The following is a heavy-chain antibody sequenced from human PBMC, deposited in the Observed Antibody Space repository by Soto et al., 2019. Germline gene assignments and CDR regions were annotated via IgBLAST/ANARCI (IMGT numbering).Heavy chain of an antibody. J-gene: IGHJ5*02. Sequence: LGESLKISCQGSGYAFSSYWIAWVRQMPGKGLEWMGIIYPGDSDTRYSPSFQGQVTISVDKSITTAYLQWSSLKASDTAMHYCARGYCTATICDPWFDPWGQGTLVTVSS. CDR1: GYAFSSYW. CDR2: IYPGDSDT. V-gene: IGHV5-51*01. CDR3: ARGYCTATICDPWFDP. D-gene: IGHD2-8*02.